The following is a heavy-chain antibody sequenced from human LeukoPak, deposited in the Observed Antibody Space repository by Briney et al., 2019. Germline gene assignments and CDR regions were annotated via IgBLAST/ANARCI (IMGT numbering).Heavy chain of an antibody. V-gene: IGHV4-38-2*02. J-gene: IGHJ5*02. CDR3: ARRRSGCWFDP. D-gene: IGHD6-25*01. Sequence: SETLSLTCTVSGYSISSGYYWGWIRQPPGKGLEWIGSIYHSGSTYYNPSLKSRVTISVDTSKNQFSLKLSSVTAADTAVYYCARRRSGCWFDPWGQGTLVTVSS. CDR1: GYSISSGYY. CDR2: IYHSGST.